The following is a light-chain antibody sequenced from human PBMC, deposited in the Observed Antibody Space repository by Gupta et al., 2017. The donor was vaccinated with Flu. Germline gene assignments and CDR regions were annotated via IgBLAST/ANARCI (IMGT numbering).Light chain of an antibody. V-gene: IGKV1-39*01. Sequence: DIQMTQSPSSLSASVGDSLTITCRASQSISSYLNWYQQKPGEAPKLLIYAASSLESGVPSRFSGGGSGTDFTLTIRRLQPEDFATYYCQQRDSTPYSFGQGTKMEIK. CDR1: QSISSY. J-gene: IGKJ2*03. CDR3: QQRDSTPYS. CDR2: AAS.